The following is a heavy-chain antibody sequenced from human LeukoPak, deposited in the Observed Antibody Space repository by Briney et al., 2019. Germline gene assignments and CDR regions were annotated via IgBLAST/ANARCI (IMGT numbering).Heavy chain of an antibody. CDR3: ARVFDSGSQAYFYYMDV. V-gene: IGHV4-59*01. Sequence: SETLSLTCTVSGGSMSSYYWSWIRQPPGKGLEWIGYIHYSGTTNYNPSLKSRVTMSVDTSKNQFSLKVSSVTAADTAVYYCARVFDSGSQAYFYYMDVWGKGTTVTIFS. CDR2: IHYSGTT. J-gene: IGHJ6*03. D-gene: IGHD3-10*01. CDR1: GGSMSSYY.